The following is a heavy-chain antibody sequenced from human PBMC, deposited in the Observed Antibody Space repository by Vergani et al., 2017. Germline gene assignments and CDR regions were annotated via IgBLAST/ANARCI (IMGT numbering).Heavy chain of an antibody. D-gene: IGHD1-1*01. CDR1: GFSFPGYA. J-gene: IGHJ3*02. V-gene: IGHV3-72*01. Sequence: EVQLLESGGGLVQPGGPLRLSCEASGFSFPGYAMSWVRQAPGKGLEWVGRIRNKANDYTTQYAASVKGRFTISRDDSKSYLYLQMNSLQTEDTALYYCVRVKGSNWNDHLYDIWGQGTLVTVSS. CDR3: VRVKGSNWNDHLYDI. CDR2: IRNKANDYTT.